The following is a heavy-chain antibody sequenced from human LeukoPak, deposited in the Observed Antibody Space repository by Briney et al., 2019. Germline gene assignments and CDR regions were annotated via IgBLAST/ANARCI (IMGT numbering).Heavy chain of an antibody. CDR3: AKDLLPSHYDSRVLDY. Sequence: GGALRLSCAASGYTFSSYARSWGPQAPEKGLEWVSTIIGSGGSTYYADSVRGRFTISRDNSKNTLYLQMNSLRAEDTAVYYCAKDLLPSHYDSRVLDYWGQGTLVTVSS. D-gene: IGHD3-22*01. J-gene: IGHJ4*02. CDR1: GYTFSSYA. V-gene: IGHV3-23*01. CDR2: IIGSGGST.